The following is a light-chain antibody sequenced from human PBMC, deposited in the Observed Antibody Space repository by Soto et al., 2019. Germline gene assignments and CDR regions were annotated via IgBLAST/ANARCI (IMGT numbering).Light chain of an antibody. CDR1: SSAVGGYNF. Sequence: QSALTHPASVYWPPGQSITISSTATSSAVGGYNFVSWYQQYPGRAPKLLIYDIPHRPSGDSNRFSASKSGNTAHLTISVLQAEDEADYDCLSYSSSTSPYVLGTGTMSPS. V-gene: IGLV2-14*01. CDR3: LSYSSSTSPYV. J-gene: IGLJ1*01. CDR2: DIP.